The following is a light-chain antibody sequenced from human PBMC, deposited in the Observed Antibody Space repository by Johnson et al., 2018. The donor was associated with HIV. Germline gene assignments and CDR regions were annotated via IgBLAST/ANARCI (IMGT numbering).Light chain of an antibody. CDR1: SSNIGNNS. CDR3: GTWDSSLSGV. Sequence: QSVLTQPPSVSAAPGQTVTIPCSGNSSNIGNNSVSWCQRLPGTAPKLLIHDTDERPPGIPDRFSGSKSGTSATLGITGLQTGDEAYYYCGTWDSSLSGVFGTGTKVTVL. J-gene: IGLJ1*01. CDR2: DTD. V-gene: IGLV1-51*01.